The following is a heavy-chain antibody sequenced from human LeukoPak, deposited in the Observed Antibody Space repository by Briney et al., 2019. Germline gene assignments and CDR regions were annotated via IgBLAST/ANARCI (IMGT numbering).Heavy chain of an antibody. CDR1: GFTFSRYW. D-gene: IGHD3-22*01. Sequence: PGESLRLSCAASGFTFSRYWIHWVRQAPGKGLEWVSRINPDGSTTTYADSVKGRFTISRDNAKNTVYLRMNSLRAEDTALYHCVRVLSGSWDWFDPWGQGTLVTVSS. CDR2: INPDGSTT. V-gene: IGHV3-74*01. CDR3: VRVLSGSWDWFDP. J-gene: IGHJ5*02.